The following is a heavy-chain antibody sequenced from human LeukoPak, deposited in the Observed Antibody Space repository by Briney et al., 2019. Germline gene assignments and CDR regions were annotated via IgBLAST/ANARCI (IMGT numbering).Heavy chain of an antibody. J-gene: IGHJ4*02. Sequence: GGTLRLSCAASGFTFSSYGMSWVRQAPGRGLEWVSGISGSGGTTYYADSVKGRFTISRDNSKNTLYLQMNSLKSEDTAVYYCVTEVSGSFPTWGQGTLVTVSS. CDR3: VTEVSGSFPT. D-gene: IGHD1-26*01. CDR1: GFTFSSYG. CDR2: ISGSGGTT. V-gene: IGHV3-23*01.